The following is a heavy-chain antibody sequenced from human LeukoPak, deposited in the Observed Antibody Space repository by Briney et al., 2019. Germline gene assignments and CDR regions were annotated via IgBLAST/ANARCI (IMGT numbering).Heavy chain of an antibody. V-gene: IGHV4-4*07. J-gene: IGHJ3*02. CDR3: GRYISGAFDI. CDR1: GGSISSYH. D-gene: IGHD3-10*01. CDR2: IYTSGST. Sequence: SETLSLTCTLSGGSISSYHWSWIRQLAGKGLEWIGRIYTSGSTNYNPSLMSRVTMSEDTSKNQFSLKLRSVTAADTAVYYCGRYISGAFDIWGQGTMVTVSS.